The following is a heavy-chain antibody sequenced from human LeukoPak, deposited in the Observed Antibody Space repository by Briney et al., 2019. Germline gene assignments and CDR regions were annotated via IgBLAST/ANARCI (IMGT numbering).Heavy chain of an antibody. V-gene: IGHV5-51*01. CDR2: IYPGDSDT. Sequence: GESLKISCHTSGYTFTHYWIGWVRQMPGKGLEWMAIIYPGDSDTRYSPSFQGQVTISADKSISTAYLQWRSLKASDTAIYYCARLTHHDIGGQGDYWGQGTLVTVSS. D-gene: IGHD3-22*01. J-gene: IGHJ4*02. CDR3: ARLTHHDIGGQGDY. CDR1: GYTFTHYW.